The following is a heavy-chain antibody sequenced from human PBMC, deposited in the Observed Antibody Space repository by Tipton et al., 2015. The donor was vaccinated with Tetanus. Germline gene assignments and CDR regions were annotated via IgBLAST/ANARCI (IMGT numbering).Heavy chain of an antibody. J-gene: IGHJ3*01. D-gene: IGHD2-21*01. CDR1: GATVSRSNYH. Sequence: TLSLTCTVSGATVSRSNYHWGWIRQPPGKGLEWIGSISYSGSTYYNPSLKSRVAISVDTSKNHFSLRLSSVTAADTALYFCARRSHIGAPVWGQGTLVTVAS. V-gene: IGHV4-39*02. CDR3: ARRSHIGAPV. CDR2: ISYSGST.